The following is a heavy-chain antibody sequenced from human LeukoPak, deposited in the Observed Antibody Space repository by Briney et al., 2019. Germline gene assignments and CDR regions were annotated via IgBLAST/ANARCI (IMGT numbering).Heavy chain of an antibody. CDR3: ARDETDDAFHI. V-gene: IGHV1-46*01. J-gene: IGHJ3*02. CDR2: INPSGGST. Sequence: ASVKVSCKASGYTFTDYYMHWVRQAPGQGLEWMGMINPSGGSTNYAQKFQGRVTMTRDTSTSTVYMELGSLRSEDTAVYFCARDETDDAFHIWGQGTMVTVSS. CDR1: GYTFTDYY.